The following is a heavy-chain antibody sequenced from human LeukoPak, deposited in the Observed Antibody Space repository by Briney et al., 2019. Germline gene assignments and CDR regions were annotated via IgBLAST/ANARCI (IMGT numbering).Heavy chain of an antibody. J-gene: IGHJ4*02. D-gene: IGHD3-10*01. CDR2: MYPNSGNS. CDR1: GYTFTSYD. CDR3: ARSRLGFGELTYRDYFDY. Sequence: ASVKVSCKSSGYTFTSYDLNWVRQATGQGLEWMGWMYPNSGNSGYAQRFQGRVTMTRNTAISTAYMELSSLRSEDTAVYYCARSRLGFGELTYRDYFDYWGQGTLVTVSS. V-gene: IGHV1-8*01.